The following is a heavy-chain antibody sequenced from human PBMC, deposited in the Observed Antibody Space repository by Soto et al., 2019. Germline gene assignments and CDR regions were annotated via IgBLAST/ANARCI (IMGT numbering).Heavy chain of an antibody. D-gene: IGHD6-19*01. CDR3: ARGHGFRQWLVLYYYYGMDV. J-gene: IGHJ6*02. CDR1: GGSFSGYY. CDR2: INHSGST. V-gene: IGHV4-34*01. Sequence: SETLSLTCAVYGGSFSGYYWSWIRQPPGKGLEWIGEINHSGSTNYNPSLKGRVTISVDTSKNQFSLKLSSVTAADTAVYYCARGHGFRQWLVLYYYYGMDVWGQGTTVTVSS.